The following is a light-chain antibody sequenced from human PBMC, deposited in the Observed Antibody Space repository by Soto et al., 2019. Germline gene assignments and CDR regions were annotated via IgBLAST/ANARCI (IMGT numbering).Light chain of an antibody. CDR3: QQYNTYLT. J-gene: IGKJ1*01. Sequence: DIQMTQSPSTLSASVGDRVTITCRASQSISTWLAWYQQKPGKAPKLLIYDASSFEGGVPSRFSGSGSGTEFPLTISSLQPDDFATYYCQQYNTYLTFGQGTKVDI. CDR2: DAS. CDR1: QSISTW. V-gene: IGKV1-5*01.